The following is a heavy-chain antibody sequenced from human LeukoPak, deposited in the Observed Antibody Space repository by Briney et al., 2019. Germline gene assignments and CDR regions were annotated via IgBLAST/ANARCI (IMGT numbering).Heavy chain of an antibody. D-gene: IGHD5-12*01. CDR3: ARQAISGYDPPPFDS. CDR2: LYYSGST. CDR1: GGSISSSTYY. Sequence: PSETLSLTCTVSGGSISSSTYYWGWIRQPRGKGLEWIGNLYYSGSTYYNPPLKSRVTISVDTSKNQFSLKLSSVTAADTAVYYCARQAISGYDPPPFDSWGQGTLVTVSS. V-gene: IGHV4-39*01. J-gene: IGHJ4*02.